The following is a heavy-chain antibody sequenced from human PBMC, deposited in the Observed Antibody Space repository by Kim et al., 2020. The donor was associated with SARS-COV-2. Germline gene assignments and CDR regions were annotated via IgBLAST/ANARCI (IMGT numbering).Heavy chain of an antibody. CDR3: ARPAERYPGGMDV. J-gene: IGHJ6*02. D-gene: IGHD6-25*01. V-gene: IGHV5-10-1*01. Sequence: SPSFQGHVTISADKSISTAYLQWSSLKASDTATYYCARPAERYPGGMDVWGQGTTVTVSS.